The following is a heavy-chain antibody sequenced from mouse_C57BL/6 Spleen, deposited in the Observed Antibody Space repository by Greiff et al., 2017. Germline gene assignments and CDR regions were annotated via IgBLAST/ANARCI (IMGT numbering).Heavy chain of an antibody. CDR3: ARRGYYGSSFYAMDY. V-gene: IGHV5-12*01. CDR2: ISNGGGST. J-gene: IGHJ4*01. Sequence: EVKLMESGGGLVQPGGSLKLSCAASGFTFSDYYMYWVRQTPEKRLEWVAYISNGGGSTYYPDTVKGRFTISRDNAKNTLYLQMSRLKSEDTAMYYCARRGYYGSSFYAMDYWGQGTSVTVSS. CDR1: GFTFSDYY. D-gene: IGHD1-1*01.